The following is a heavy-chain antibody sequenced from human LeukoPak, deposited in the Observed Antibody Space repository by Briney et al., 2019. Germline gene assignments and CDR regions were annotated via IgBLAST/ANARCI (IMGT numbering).Heavy chain of an antibody. D-gene: IGHD5-24*01. CDR1: GGTFSSYA. CDR3: ARDAAGITLWYYYYMDV. V-gene: IGHV3-30*04. Sequence: SCKASGGTFSSYAMHWVRQAPGKGLEWVAVISYDGSNKYYADSVKGRFTISRDNSKNTLYLQMNSLRAEDTAVYYCARDAAGITLWYYYYMDVWGKGTTVTVSS. CDR2: ISYDGSNK. J-gene: IGHJ6*03.